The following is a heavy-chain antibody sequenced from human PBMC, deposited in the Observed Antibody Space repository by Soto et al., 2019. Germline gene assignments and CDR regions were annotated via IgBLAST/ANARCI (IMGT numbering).Heavy chain of an antibody. J-gene: IGHJ6*02. CDR1: GFTFSNAW. Sequence: PGGSLRLSCAASGFTFSNAWMNWVRQAPGKGLEWVGRIKSKTDGGTTDYAAPVKGRFTISRDDSKNTLYLQMNSLKTEDTAVYYCTTGPYSSGWPMDPYYYGMDVWGQGTTVTVSS. V-gene: IGHV3-15*07. CDR3: TTGPYSSGWPMDPYYYGMDV. CDR2: IKSKTDGGTT. D-gene: IGHD6-19*01.